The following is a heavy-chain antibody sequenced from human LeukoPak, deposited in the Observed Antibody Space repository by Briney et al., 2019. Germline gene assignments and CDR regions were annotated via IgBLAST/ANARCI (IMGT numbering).Heavy chain of an antibody. CDR1: GFTFSSYG. CDR3: AKDEGVVPAATAEGFDY. V-gene: IGHV3-30*02. CDR2: IRYDGSNK. J-gene: IGHJ4*02. Sequence: GGSLRLSCAASGFTFSSYGMHWVRQAPGKGLEWVAFIRYDGSNKYYADSVKGRFTISRDNSKNTLYLQMNSLRAEDTAVYYCAKDEGVVPAATAEGFDYWGQGTLVTVSS. D-gene: IGHD2-2*01.